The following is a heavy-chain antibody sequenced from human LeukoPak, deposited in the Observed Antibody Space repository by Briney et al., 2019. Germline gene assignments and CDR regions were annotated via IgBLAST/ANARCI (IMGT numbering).Heavy chain of an antibody. CDR2: IYHSGST. J-gene: IGHJ4*02. CDR3: ARVSPTLCFDY. CDR1: GYSISSGYY. Sequence: PSETLSLTCTVSGYSISSGYYWGWIRQPPGKGLEWIGSIYHSGSTYYNPSLKSRVTISVDTSKNQFSLKLTSVTAADTAVYYCARVSPTLCFDYWGQGTLVTVSS. V-gene: IGHV4-38-2*02.